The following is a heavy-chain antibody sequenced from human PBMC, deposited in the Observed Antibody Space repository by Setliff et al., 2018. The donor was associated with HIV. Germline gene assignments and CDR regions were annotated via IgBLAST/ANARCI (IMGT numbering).Heavy chain of an antibody. CDR2: IYTSGSP. D-gene: IGHD6-13*01. Sequence: SETLSLTCSVSGGSVNSGNYHWAWIRQPAGKGLEWIGHIYTSGSPHYKSSLTSRLTISLDTSRNQFSLKLTSVTAADSATYYCARHWYSSSWYHVFDIWGQGTMVTV. CDR1: GGSVNSGNYH. J-gene: IGHJ3*02. V-gene: IGHV4-61*09. CDR3: ARHWYSSSWYHVFDI.